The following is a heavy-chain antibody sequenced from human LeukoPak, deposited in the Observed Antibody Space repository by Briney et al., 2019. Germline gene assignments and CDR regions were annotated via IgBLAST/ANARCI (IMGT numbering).Heavy chain of an antibody. Sequence: PGGSLRLSCAASGFTVSSNYMSWVRQAPGKGLEWVSVIYSGGSTYYADSVKGRFTISRYNSKNTLYLQMNSLRAEDTAVYYCARQVHYYDSSGYPYYFDYWGQGTLVTVSS. CDR2: IYSGGST. CDR3: ARQVHYYDSSGYPYYFDY. D-gene: IGHD3-22*01. J-gene: IGHJ4*02. V-gene: IGHV3-53*01. CDR1: GFTVSSNY.